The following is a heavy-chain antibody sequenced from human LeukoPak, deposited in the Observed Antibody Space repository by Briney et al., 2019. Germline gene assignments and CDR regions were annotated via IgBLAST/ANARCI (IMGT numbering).Heavy chain of an antibody. Sequence: GRSLRLSCAASGFTFSSYGMHWVRQAPCKGLGWVAVISYDGSNKYYADSVKGRFTISRDNSKNTLYLQMNSLRAEDTAVYYCAKDRDWYYFDYWGQGTLVTVSS. CDR2: ISYDGSNK. D-gene: IGHD5-24*01. V-gene: IGHV3-30*18. CDR3: AKDRDWYYFDY. J-gene: IGHJ4*02. CDR1: GFTFSSYG.